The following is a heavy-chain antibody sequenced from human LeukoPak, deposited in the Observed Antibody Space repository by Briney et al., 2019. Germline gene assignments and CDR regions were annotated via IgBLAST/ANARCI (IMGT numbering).Heavy chain of an antibody. CDR3: AKDLTTFGVVTNWFDP. J-gene: IGHJ5*02. Sequence: GGSLGLSCAASGFTFSSYGMHWVCQAPGKGLEWVAVISYDGSNKYYADSVKGRFTISRDNSKNTLYLQMNSLRAEDTAVYYCAKDLTTFGVVTNWFDPWGQGTLVTVSS. V-gene: IGHV3-30*18. CDR2: ISYDGSNK. D-gene: IGHD3-3*01. CDR1: GFTFSSYG.